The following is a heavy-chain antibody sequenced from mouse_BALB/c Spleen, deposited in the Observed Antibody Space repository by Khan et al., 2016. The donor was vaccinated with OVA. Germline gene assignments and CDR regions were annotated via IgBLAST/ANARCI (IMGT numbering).Heavy chain of an antibody. J-gene: IGHJ2*01. Sequence: VQLQESEAELARPGASVKLSCKSSGYTFTSYWMQWVKQRPGQGLEWIGAIYPGDGDTRYTQKFKGKATLTADKSSSTAYMQLSSLASEDSAVYYCASYRYDYFDYWGQGTTLTVSS. CDR1: GYTFTSYW. V-gene: IGHV1-87*01. D-gene: IGHD2-14*01. CDR3: ASYRYDYFDY. CDR2: IYPGDGDT.